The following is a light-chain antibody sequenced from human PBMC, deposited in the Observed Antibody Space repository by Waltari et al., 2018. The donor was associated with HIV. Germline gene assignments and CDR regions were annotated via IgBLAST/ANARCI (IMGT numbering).Light chain of an antibody. V-gene: IGLV2-11*01. CDR2: VVS. Sequence: QSALTQPRSVSGSPGQSVTISCTGTSSDVGNYNYVSWYQQHPGKAPKFMIYVVSKRPSGFPDRFSGSKSGNTASLTISGLQAEDEADYYCCSYAGSYTLGVFGGGTKVTVL. CDR3: CSYAGSYTLGV. J-gene: IGLJ2*01. CDR1: SSDVGNYNY.